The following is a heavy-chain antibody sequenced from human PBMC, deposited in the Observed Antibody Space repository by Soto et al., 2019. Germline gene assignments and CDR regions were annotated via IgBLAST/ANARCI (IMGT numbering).Heavy chain of an antibody. Sequence: SETLSLTCTVSVGSISSGGYYWSWIRQHPGKGLEWIGYIYYSGSTYYNPSLKSRVTISVDTSKNQFSLKLSSVTAADTAVYYCARDYYDSSGYTYNWFDPWGQGTLVTVSS. D-gene: IGHD3-22*01. V-gene: IGHV4-31*03. CDR2: IYYSGST. J-gene: IGHJ5*02. CDR1: VGSISSGGYY. CDR3: ARDYYDSSGYTYNWFDP.